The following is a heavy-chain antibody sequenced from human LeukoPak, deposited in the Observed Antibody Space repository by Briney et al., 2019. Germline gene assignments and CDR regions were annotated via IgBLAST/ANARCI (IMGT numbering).Heavy chain of an antibody. CDR3: AIVQSGGYNYFLRAFDI. CDR2: IYYSGST. Sequence: SETLSLTCTVSGGSISSSSYYWGWIRQPPGKGLEWIGSIYYSGSTYYNPSLKSRVTISVDTSKNQFSLKLSSVTAADTAVYYCAIVQSGGYNYFLRAFDIWGQGTMVTVSS. CDR1: GGSISSSSYY. D-gene: IGHD5-24*01. J-gene: IGHJ3*02. V-gene: IGHV4-39*01.